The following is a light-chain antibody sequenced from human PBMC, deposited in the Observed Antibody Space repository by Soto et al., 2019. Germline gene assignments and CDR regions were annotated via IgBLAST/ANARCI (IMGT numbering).Light chain of an antibody. CDR2: DNN. CDR3: GTWDNSLSAVV. V-gene: IGLV1-51*01. Sequence: QSVLTQPPSVSAAPGQTVTISCSGSNSNIGNNYVSWYQQLPGTAPKLLIYDNNKRPSGIPDRFSGSKSGTSATLDITGLQTGDEADYHCGTWDNSLSAVVFGGGTKLTVL. CDR1: NSNIGNNY. J-gene: IGLJ2*01.